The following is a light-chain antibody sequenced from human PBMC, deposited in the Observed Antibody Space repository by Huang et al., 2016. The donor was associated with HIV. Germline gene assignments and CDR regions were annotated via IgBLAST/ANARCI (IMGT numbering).Light chain of an antibody. CDR3: QQSWSTPPT. J-gene: IGKJ2*01. V-gene: IGKV1-39*01. CDR1: QSISNY. Sequence: DIQMTQSPSSLSAFVGDRVTITCRASQSISNYLNWYQQKPGKAPKLLMYTATSPQSGVPSRFSGSESGTDFTLTISNLQPEDFATDYCQQSWSTPPTFGQGTKLEIK. CDR2: TAT.